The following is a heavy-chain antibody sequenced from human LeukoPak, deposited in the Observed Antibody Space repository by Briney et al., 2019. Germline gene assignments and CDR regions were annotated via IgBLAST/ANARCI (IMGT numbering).Heavy chain of an antibody. D-gene: IGHD6-13*01. V-gene: IGHV4-59*01. J-gene: IGHJ5*02. Sequence: SETLSLTCTVSGGSISSYYWSWIRQPPGKGLEWTGYIYYSGSTNYNPSLKSRVTISVDTSKNQFSLKLSSETAADTAVYYCARVEAAAGHPYGPWGQGTLVTVSS. CDR1: GGSISSYY. CDR2: IYYSGST. CDR3: ARVEAAAGHPYGP.